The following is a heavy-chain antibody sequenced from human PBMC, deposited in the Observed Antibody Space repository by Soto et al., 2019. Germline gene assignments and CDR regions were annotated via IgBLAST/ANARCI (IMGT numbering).Heavy chain of an antibody. CDR3: ARDWGACTPGECYSHGFDL. J-gene: IGHJ3*01. Sequence: QEQLVESGGGMVQPGGSLRLSCAVSGFTLDTYGMHWVRQAAGQGLEWVAVSWHDGRHLDYADSVRGRFTVFRDDSKNPLLLEMNGLRGDDTAVYYCARDWGACTPGECYSHGFDLWGQETLVTVSS. V-gene: IGHV3-33*01. D-gene: IGHD2-21*01. CDR1: GFTLDTYG. CDR2: SWHDGRHL.